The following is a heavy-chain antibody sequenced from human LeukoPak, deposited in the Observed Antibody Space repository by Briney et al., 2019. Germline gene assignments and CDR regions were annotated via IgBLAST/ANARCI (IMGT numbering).Heavy chain of an antibody. J-gene: IGHJ4*02. CDR1: GGSSSGYY. Sequence: SETLSLTCAVYGGSSSGYYWSWIRQPPGKGLEWIGEINHSGSTNYNPSLKSRVTISVDTSKNQFSLKLSSVTAADTAVYYCASGRFGETTKPYYFDYWGQGTLVTVSS. V-gene: IGHV4-34*01. CDR2: INHSGST. D-gene: IGHD3-10*01. CDR3: ASGRFGETTKPYYFDY.